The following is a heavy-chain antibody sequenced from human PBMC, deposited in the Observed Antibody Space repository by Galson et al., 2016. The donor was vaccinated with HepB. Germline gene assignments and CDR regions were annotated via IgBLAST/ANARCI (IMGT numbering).Heavy chain of an antibody. CDR2: ITGSGGST. CDR3: AGGAGGVFEY. CDR1: GFTFSSYA. J-gene: IGHJ4*02. D-gene: IGHD3-16*01. V-gene: IGHV3-23*01. Sequence: SLRLSCAASGFTFSSYAMSWVRQAPGKGLEWVSVITGSGGSTYYADSVRGRFTISRDNSKNTLYLQLNSLRAEGTAVYYCAGGAGGVFEYWAQGSLVTVSS.